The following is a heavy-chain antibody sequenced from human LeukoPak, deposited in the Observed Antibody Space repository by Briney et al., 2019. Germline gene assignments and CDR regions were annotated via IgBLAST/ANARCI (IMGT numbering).Heavy chain of an antibody. CDR3: ARGSRIWFGELLFDY. Sequence: GGSLRLSCAASGFTFSDYYMSWIRQAPGKGLEWVSYISSSSSYTNYADSVKGRFTISRDSAKNSLYLQMNSLRAEDTAAYYCARGSRIWFGELLFDYWGQGTLVTVSS. V-gene: IGHV3-11*06. CDR1: GFTFSDYY. CDR2: ISSSSSYT. J-gene: IGHJ4*02. D-gene: IGHD3-10*01.